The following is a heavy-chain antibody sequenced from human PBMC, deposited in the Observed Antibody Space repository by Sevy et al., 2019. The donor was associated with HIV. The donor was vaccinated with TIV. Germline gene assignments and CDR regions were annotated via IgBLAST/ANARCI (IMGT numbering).Heavy chain of an antibody. CDR3: ARVPGIAVAGWFDP. Sequence: GGSLRLSCAASGFTFSSYSMNWVRQAPGKGLEWVSYISSSSSTIYYADSVKGRFTISRDNAKNSLYLQMNSLRAEDMAVYYCARVPGIAVAGWFDPWGQGTLVTVSS. V-gene: IGHV3-48*01. CDR1: GFTFSSYS. J-gene: IGHJ5*02. CDR2: ISSSSSTI. D-gene: IGHD6-19*01.